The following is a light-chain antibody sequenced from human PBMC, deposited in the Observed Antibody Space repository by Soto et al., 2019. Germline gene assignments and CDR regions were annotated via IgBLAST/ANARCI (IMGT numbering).Light chain of an antibody. CDR3: QQYYRHPSRRGYT. Sequence: DIVMTQSPDSLAVSLGERATINCKSSQSVLYSSNNKNYLAWYQQKPGQPPKLLIYWASTRESGVPDRFSGSGCGRDSALTISLLQAEDVAVYDCQQYYRHPSRRGYTFGHGTKLDIK. J-gene: IGKJ2*01. V-gene: IGKV4-1*01. CDR1: QSVLYSSNNKNY. CDR2: WAS.